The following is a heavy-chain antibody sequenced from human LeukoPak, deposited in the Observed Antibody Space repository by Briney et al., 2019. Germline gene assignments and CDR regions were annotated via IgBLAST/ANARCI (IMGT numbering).Heavy chain of an antibody. CDR3: ARGGYYDSSGYPWYYFDY. D-gene: IGHD3-22*01. V-gene: IGHV4-39*01. CDR1: GGSISSSSYY. CDR2: IYYSGST. J-gene: IGHJ4*02. Sequence: PSETLSLTCTVSGGSISSSSYYWGWLRQPPGKGLEWIVSIYYSGSTYYNPSLKSRVTISVDTSKNQFSLKLSSVTAADTAVYYCARGGYYDSSGYPWYYFDYWGQGTLVTVSS.